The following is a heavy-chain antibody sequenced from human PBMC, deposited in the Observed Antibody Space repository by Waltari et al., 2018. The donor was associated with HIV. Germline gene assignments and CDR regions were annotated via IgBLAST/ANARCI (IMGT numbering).Heavy chain of an antibody. D-gene: IGHD3-9*01. Sequence: QVQLQQWGAGLLKPAETLSLTCAVYGGSFSDYNWSWIRQAPGKGPEWIGDISYGGTSNHIPSLKSRLTISLDRSKKQFSLKVTSMTPADTAIYYCARETVTLTGCSFDSWGQGTLVTVS. CDR3: ARETVTLTGCSFDS. J-gene: IGHJ4*02. CDR1: GGSFSDYN. V-gene: IGHV4-34*01. CDR2: ISYGGTS.